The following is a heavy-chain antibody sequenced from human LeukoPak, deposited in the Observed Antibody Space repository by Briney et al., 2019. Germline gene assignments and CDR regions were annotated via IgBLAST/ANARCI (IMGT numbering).Heavy chain of an antibody. CDR2: ISSSSSPI. Sequence: GGSLRLSCAASGFTFSSYSVSWVRQAPGKGLEWVSYISSSSSPIYYADSVKGRFTISRDNAKNSLYLQMNSLRAEDTAVYYCARDLRTVDYWGQGTLVTVSS. CDR1: GFTFSSYS. D-gene: IGHD1-14*01. V-gene: IGHV3-48*04. J-gene: IGHJ4*02. CDR3: ARDLRTVDY.